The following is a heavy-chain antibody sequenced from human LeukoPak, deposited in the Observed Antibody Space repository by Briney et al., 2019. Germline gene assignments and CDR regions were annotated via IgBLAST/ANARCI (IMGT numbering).Heavy chain of an antibody. CDR3: AKVKGRGYNWNYYFDY. Sequence: GGSLRLSCAASGFTFSSYAMSWVRQAPGKGLEWVSAIRGSGGSTYYADPVKGRSAISRDNSNNTLYLQMNSLRAEDTAVYYCAKVKGRGYNWNYYFDYWGQGTLVTVSS. D-gene: IGHD1-7*01. CDR1: GFTFSSYA. V-gene: IGHV3-23*01. J-gene: IGHJ4*02. CDR2: IRGSGGST.